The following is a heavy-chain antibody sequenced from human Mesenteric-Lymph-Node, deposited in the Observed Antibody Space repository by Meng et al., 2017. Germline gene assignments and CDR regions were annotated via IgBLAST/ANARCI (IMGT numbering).Heavy chain of an antibody. Sequence: ASVKVSCKASGYTFTGYYMHWVRQAPGQGLEWMGWINPNSGGTNYAQKLQGRVTMTTDTSTSTAYMELRSLRSDDTAVYYCARVGGYCSSTSCYGDDYWGQGTLVTVSS. V-gene: IGHV1-2*02. D-gene: IGHD2-2*01. CDR2: INPNSGGT. J-gene: IGHJ4*02. CDR3: ARVGGYCSSTSCYGDDY. CDR1: GYTFTGYY.